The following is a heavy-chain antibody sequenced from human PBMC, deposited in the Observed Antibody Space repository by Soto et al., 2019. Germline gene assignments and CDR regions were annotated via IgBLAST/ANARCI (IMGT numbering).Heavy chain of an antibody. CDR2: ISDGGDLT. V-gene: IGHV3-23*01. CDR1: GFAFTGHP. D-gene: IGHD3-10*01. Sequence: VQLLESGGGLAQPGGSLRLSCAASGFAFTGHPMSWVRQAPEKGLEWVAGISDGGDLTYNADSVKGRFTISRDNSRNTLYRQMNSLRAEDTAVYYCVRRVIGSSRAFDIWGQGTMVTVSS. J-gene: IGHJ3*02. CDR3: VRRVIGSSRAFDI.